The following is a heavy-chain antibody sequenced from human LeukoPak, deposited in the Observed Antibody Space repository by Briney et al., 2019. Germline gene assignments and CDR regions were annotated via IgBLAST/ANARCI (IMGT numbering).Heavy chain of an antibody. CDR2: IYSVGST. CDR1: GFTVSSNY. CDR3: ARDLGGVGATGY. Sequence: PGGSLRLSCAASGFTVSSNYMSWVRQAPGKGLEWVSIIYSVGSTYYADSVKGRFTISRDNSKNTLYLRMNSLRAEDTAVYYCARDLGGVGATGYWGQGTLVTVSS. V-gene: IGHV3-66*02. J-gene: IGHJ4*02. D-gene: IGHD1-26*01.